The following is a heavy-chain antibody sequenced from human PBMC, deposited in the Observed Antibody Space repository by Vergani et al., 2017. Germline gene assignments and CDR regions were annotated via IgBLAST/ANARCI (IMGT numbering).Heavy chain of an antibody. J-gene: IGHJ4*02. CDR3: AKDGDNWDSFDY. D-gene: IGHD1-20*01. CDR2: ISWNSGSI. CDR1: GFTFDDYA. V-gene: IGHV3-9*01. Sequence: EVQLVESGGGLVQPGRSLRLSCAASGFTFDDYAMHWVRQAPGKGLEWVSGISWNSGSIGYADSVKGRFTISRDNAKNSLYLQMNSLRDEDTALYYCAKDGDNWDSFDYWGQGTLVTVSS.